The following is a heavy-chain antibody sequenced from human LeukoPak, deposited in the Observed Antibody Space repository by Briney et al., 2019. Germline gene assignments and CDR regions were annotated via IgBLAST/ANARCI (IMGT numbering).Heavy chain of an antibody. J-gene: IGHJ4*02. V-gene: IGHV4-39*01. CDR2: IYYSGST. Sequence: SETLSLTXTVSGGSISSSSYYWGWIRQPPGKGLEWIGSIYYSGSTYYNPSLKSRVTISVDTSKNQFSLKLSSVTAADTAVYYCARPLGYDADYWGQGTLVTVSS. D-gene: IGHD3-22*01. CDR1: GGSISSSSYY. CDR3: ARPLGYDADY.